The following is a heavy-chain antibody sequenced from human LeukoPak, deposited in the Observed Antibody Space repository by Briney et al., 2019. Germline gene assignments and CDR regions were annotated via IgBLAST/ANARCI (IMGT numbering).Heavy chain of an antibody. CDR1: GFTFSSYA. V-gene: IGHV3-30-3*01. Sequence: PGGSLRLSCAASGFTFSSYAMHWVRQAPGKGLGWVAVISYGVSNKYYADSVKGRFTISRDNSNNTLYLQMNSLRPEDTAVYYCARRPAQYFDSWGQGTLVTVSS. CDR2: ISYGVSNK. CDR3: ARRPAQYFDS. J-gene: IGHJ4*02.